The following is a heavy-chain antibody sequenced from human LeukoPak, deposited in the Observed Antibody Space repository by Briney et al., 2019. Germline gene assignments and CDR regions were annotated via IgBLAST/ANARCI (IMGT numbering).Heavy chain of an antibody. Sequence: PSETLSLTYTVSGGSTSSYYWSWIRQPPKKGLEWIGYIYYSGSTNYNPSLKSRVTMSVDTSKNHFSLKLSSVTAADTAIYYCARHYKADPFHFWGQGTLVTVSS. D-gene: IGHD1-1*01. CDR3: ARHYKADPFHF. J-gene: IGHJ4*02. CDR1: GGSTSSYY. V-gene: IGHV4-59*08. CDR2: IYYSGST.